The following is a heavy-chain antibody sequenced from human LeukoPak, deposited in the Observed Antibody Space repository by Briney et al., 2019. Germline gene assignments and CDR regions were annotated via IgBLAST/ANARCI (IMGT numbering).Heavy chain of an antibody. Sequence: PSGGSLRLSCAASGFTFSGSAMSWVRQAPWKGLEWVSSISGSGGSTNYADSVKGRFTISRDNSKNTQYLQMNSLRAEDTAVYYCAKVEYSSNIPQHWGQGTLVTVSS. J-gene: IGHJ1*01. CDR1: GFTFSGSA. V-gene: IGHV3-23*01. CDR3: AKVEYSSNIPQH. D-gene: IGHD6-6*01. CDR2: ISGSGGST.